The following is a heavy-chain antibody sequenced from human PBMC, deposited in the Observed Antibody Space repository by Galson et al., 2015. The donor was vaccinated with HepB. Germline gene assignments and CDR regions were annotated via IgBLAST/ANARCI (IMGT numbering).Heavy chain of an antibody. CDR1: GYTFTSYA. Sequence: SVKVSCKASGYTFTSYAMHWVRQAPGQRLEWMGWVNAGNGNTKYSQKFQGRVTITRDTSASTAYMELSSLRSEDTAVYYCARARGSQWLVFKGYGMDVWGQGTLVTVSS. J-gene: IGHJ6*02. CDR3: ARARGSQWLVFKGYGMDV. D-gene: IGHD6-19*01. CDR2: VNAGNGNT. V-gene: IGHV1-3*01.